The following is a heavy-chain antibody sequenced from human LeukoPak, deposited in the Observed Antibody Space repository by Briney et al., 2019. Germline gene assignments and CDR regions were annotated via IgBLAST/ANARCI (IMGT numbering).Heavy chain of an antibody. V-gene: IGHV1-69*13. Sequence: SVKVSCKASGGTFSSYAISWVRQAPGQGLEWMGGIIPIFGTANYAQKFQGRVTITADESTSTAYMELSSLRSEDTAVYYCARAAGRGYSYGYIDYWGQGTLVTVSS. D-gene: IGHD5-18*01. J-gene: IGHJ4*02. CDR2: IIPIFGTA. CDR1: GGTFSSYA. CDR3: ARAAGRGYSYGYIDY.